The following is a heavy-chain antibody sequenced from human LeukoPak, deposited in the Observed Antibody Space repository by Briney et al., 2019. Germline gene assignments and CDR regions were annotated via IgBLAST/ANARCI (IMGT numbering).Heavy chain of an antibody. Sequence: GGSLRLSCAASGFTFSSYWMSWVRQAPGKGLEWVANIKQDGSEKYYVDSGKGRFTIYRDNAKNSLYLQMNSLRAEDTAVYYCAREGGSRSGWYDYWGQGTLVTVSS. V-gene: IGHV3-7*01. D-gene: IGHD6-19*01. CDR3: AREGGSRSGWYDY. CDR1: GFTFSSYW. CDR2: IKQDGSEK. J-gene: IGHJ4*02.